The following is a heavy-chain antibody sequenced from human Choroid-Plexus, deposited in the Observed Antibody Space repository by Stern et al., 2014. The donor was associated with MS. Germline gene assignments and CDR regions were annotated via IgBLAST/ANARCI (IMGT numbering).Heavy chain of an antibody. CDR1: GGSFSGYY. V-gene: IGHV4-34*01. Sequence: QVKLKQWGAGLLKPSETLSLTCAVSGGSFSGYYWSWIRQSPGKGLEWIGEIDRGGDPNYNPSLKSRITISVSRSTNRLPLNLSAVTAADTAIYYCVRERCINTRCYGGRFGYYYYGMDVWGQGTTVTVSS. D-gene: IGHD2-2*01. CDR3: VRERCINTRCYGGRFGYYYYGMDV. J-gene: IGHJ6*02. CDR2: IDRGGDP.